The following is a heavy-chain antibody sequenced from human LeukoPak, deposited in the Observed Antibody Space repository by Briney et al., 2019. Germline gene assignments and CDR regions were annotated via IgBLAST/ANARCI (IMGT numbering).Heavy chain of an antibody. CDR1: GFTVSSNY. CDR2: IYASGST. J-gene: IGHJ4*02. Sequence: PGGSLRLSCAASGFTVSSNYMSWVRQAPGKGLEWVSVIYASGSTYYTDSVQGRFTISRDNSKNTLYLQMNSLRAEDTAVYYCARSTVARGGGLDYWGQGTLVTVSS. V-gene: IGHV3-53*01. D-gene: IGHD3-10*01. CDR3: ARSTVARGGGLDY.